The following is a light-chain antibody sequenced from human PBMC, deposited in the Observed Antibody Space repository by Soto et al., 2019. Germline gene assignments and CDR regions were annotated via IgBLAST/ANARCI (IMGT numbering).Light chain of an antibody. V-gene: IGLV2-11*01. CDR3: CSYAGSYSWV. J-gene: IGLJ3*02. CDR2: DVS. Sequence: QSALTQPRSVSGSPGQSVTISCTGTSSDVGAYNYVSWYQHHPGKAPKVMIYDVSERPSGVPDRFSGSKSDNKASLTIPGLQAEDEADYYCCSYAGSYSWVFGGGTKLTVL. CDR1: SSDVGAYNY.